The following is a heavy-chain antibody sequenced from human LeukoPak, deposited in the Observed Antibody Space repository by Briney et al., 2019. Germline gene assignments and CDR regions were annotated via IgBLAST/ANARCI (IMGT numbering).Heavy chain of an antibody. J-gene: IGHJ3*02. CDR2: INHSENT. D-gene: IGHD3-3*01. CDR3: ARGQNDFWSGYRTFDI. V-gene: IGHV4-34*01. CDR1: GGSFSGYY. Sequence: SETLSLTCAVYGGSFSGYYWSLIRQPPGKGLEWIGEINHSENTNYNPSLKSRVTISVDTSKNQFSLNLNSVTAADTAVYYCARGQNDFWSGYRTFDIWGQGTMVTVSS.